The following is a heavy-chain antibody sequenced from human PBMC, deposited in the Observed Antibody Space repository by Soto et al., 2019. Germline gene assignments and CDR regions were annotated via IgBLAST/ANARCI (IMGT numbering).Heavy chain of an antibody. CDR2: IFSTDER. D-gene: IGHD3-22*01. J-gene: IGHJ4*02. V-gene: IGHV2-26*01. CDR1: GFSLSTGRMG. CDR3: ARIAYYYDGGGHYFDY. Sequence: QVTLKESGPVLVKPTETLTLTCTVSGFSLSTGRMGVSWIRQPPGKALEWLAHIFSTDERSYSTSLKSRLTISKDTSKSQVVLTMTNMDPVDTATYYCARIAYYYDGGGHYFDYWCQGTLVTVSS.